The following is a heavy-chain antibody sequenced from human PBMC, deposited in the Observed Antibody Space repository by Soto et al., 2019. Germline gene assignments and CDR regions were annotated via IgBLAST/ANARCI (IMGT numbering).Heavy chain of an antibody. J-gene: IGHJ4*02. CDR2: INHSGST. CDR1: GGSFSGYY. Sequence: SETLSLTCAVYGGSFSGYYWSWIRQPPGKGLEWIGEINHSGSTNYNPSLKSRVTISVDTSKNQFSLKLSSVTAADTAVYYCARSSYDYVWGSYLHDKYYFDYWGQGTLVTVSS. CDR3: ARSSYDYVWGSYLHDKYYFDY. V-gene: IGHV4-34*01. D-gene: IGHD3-16*02.